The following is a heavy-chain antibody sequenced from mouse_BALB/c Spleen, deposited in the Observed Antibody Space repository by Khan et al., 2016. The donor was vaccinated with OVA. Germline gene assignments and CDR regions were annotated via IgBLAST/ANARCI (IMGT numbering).Heavy chain of an antibody. J-gene: IGHJ2*01. CDR2: IESNGGST. Sequence: VQLVQSGAGLVQPGVSLKLSCTASRYTFTRYGMYSVHQTPDKSLELVVSIESNGGSTDYPDSGKRRFTISGDNAKNALYLQMRSLKSEDTAMYYCARSAIWGQGTTLTVSS. V-gene: IGHV5-6-3*01. CDR3: ARSAI. CDR1: RYTFTRYG. D-gene: IGHD2-12*01.